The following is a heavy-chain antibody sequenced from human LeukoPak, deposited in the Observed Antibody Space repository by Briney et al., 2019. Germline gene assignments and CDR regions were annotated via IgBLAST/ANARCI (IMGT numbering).Heavy chain of an antibody. CDR1: GYTFTGYY. D-gene: IGHD3-22*01. V-gene: IGHV1-2*02. J-gene: IGHJ1*01. Sequence: AASVTVSCKASGYTFTGYYMHWVRQAPGQGLEWMGWINPNSGGTNYAQKFQGRVTMTRDTSISTAYMELSRLRSDDTAVYYCARIYDSSGYYYGDWGQGTLVTVSS. CDR3: ARIYDSSGYYYGD. CDR2: INPNSGGT.